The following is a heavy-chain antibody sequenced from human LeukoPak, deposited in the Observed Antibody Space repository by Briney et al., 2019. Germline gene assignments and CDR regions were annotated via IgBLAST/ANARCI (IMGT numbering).Heavy chain of an antibody. CDR3: AKGPSYGDLDH. CDR1: GITFSSYA. Sequence: PGGSLRLSCAASGITFSSYAMSWVRQAPGKGLEWVSVISGSGGNTYYADSVKGRFTISRDNSKNTLYLQMNSLRAEDTAVYYCAKGPSYGDLDHWGQGTLVTVSS. D-gene: IGHD4-17*01. V-gene: IGHV3-23*01. J-gene: IGHJ4*02. CDR2: ISGSGGNT.